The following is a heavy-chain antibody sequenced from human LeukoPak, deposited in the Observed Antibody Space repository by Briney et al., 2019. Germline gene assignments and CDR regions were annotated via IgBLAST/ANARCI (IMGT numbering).Heavy chain of an antibody. CDR3: ASTTSSIAARWDYFDY. CDR1: GGSISSGGYY. D-gene: IGHD6-6*01. V-gene: IGHV4-61*02. CDR2: IYTSGST. Sequence: PSETLSLTCTVSGGSISSGGYYWSWIRQPAGKGLEWIGRIYTSGSTNYNPSLKSRVTISVDTSKNQFPLKLSSVTAADTAVYYCASTTSSIAARWDYFDYWGQGTLVTVSS. J-gene: IGHJ4*02.